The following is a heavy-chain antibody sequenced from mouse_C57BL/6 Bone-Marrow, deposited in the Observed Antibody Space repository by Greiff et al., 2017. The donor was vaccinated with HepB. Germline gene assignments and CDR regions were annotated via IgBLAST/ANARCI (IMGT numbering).Heavy chain of an antibody. V-gene: IGHV5-6*01. CDR3: ARRIYDGLGTFDY. D-gene: IGHD2-3*01. Sequence: VQLQESGGYLVKPGGSLKLSCAASGFTFSSYGLSWVRQTPDKRLEWVATISSGGSYTYYPDSVKGRFTISRDNAKNTLYLQMSSLKSEDTAMYYCARRIYDGLGTFDYWGQGTTLTVSS. CDR1: GFTFSSYG. J-gene: IGHJ2*01. CDR2: ISSGGSYT.